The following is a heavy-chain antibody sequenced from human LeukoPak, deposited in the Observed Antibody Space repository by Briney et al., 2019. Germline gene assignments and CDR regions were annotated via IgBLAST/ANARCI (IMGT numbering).Heavy chain of an antibody. D-gene: IGHD5-12*01. J-gene: IGHJ4*02. CDR3: AKDHSNMWLNYYFDY. V-gene: IGHV3-23*01. CDR2: ISGSGGST. Sequence: GGSLRLSCAASGFTFSSYAMSWARQAPGKGLEWVSAISGSGGSTYYADSVKGRFTISRDNSKDTLWLQMNSLRPEDTAVYYCAKDHSNMWLNYYFDYWGQGTLVTVSS. CDR1: GFTFSSYA.